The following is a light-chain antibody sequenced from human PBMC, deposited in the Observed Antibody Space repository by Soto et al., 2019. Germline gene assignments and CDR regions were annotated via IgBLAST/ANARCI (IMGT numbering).Light chain of an antibody. J-gene: IGKJ1*01. V-gene: IGKV3-20*01. CDR1: QSVSSSY. Sequence: EIVLTQSPGTLSLSPGERATLSCRASQSVSSSYLAWYQQKPGQAPRLLIYGASSRATGIPDRFSGSGSGIDFTLTISRLEPEDLAVYYCQQYGSSPLTFGQGTKVEIK. CDR3: QQYGSSPLT. CDR2: GAS.